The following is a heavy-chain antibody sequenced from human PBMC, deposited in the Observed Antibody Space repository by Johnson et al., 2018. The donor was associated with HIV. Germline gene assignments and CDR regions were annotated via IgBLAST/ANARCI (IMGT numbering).Heavy chain of an antibody. CDR1: GFTFSDHA. Sequence: HVQLVESGGGVVHPGRSLRVSCAASGFTFSDHAIHWVRQAPGKGLEWVAVISYDASNKYYGDSVKGRFTISRDNSKNTLFLQMNSLRAEDTALYYCARKAFYYDSSGLRGVTFDIGGQGTMVTVSS. J-gene: IGHJ3*02. D-gene: IGHD3-22*01. CDR3: ARKAFYYDSSGLRGVTFDI. CDR2: ISYDASNK. V-gene: IGHV3-30-3*01.